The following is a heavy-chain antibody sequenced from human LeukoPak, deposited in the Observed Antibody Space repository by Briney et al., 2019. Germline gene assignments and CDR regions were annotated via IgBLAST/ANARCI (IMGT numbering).Heavy chain of an antibody. CDR3: AKGGSSGWYDY. CDR1: GFSFSSYG. V-gene: IGHV3-30*18. CDR2: ISFDGSNK. D-gene: IGHD6-19*01. Sequence: GGSLRLSCAVSGFSFSSYGMHWVRQAPGQGLGWVAVISFDGSNKYYADSVKGLFTTSPDNSKSTLYLQMTSLRAEDTAVYYCAKGGSSGWYDYWGQGTLVTVSS. J-gene: IGHJ4*02.